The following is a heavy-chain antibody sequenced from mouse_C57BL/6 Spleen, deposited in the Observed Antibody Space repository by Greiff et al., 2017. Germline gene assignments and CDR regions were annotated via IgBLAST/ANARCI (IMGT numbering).Heavy chain of an antibody. CDR3: AKIYCSSYYYSMDY. V-gene: IGHV5-17*01. Sequence: EVQLVESGGGLVKPGGSLKLSCAASGFTFSDYGMHWVRQAPEKGLEWVAYISSGSSTIYYADTVKGRFTISRDNAKNTLFLQMTRLRSEDTAMYYCAKIYCSSYYYSMDYWGQGTSVTVSS. CDR2: ISSGSSTI. D-gene: IGHD1-1*01. J-gene: IGHJ4*01. CDR1: GFTFSDYG.